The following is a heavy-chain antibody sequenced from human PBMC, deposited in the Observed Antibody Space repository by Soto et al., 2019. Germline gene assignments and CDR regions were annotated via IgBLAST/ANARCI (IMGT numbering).Heavy chain of an antibody. CDR2: INHSGST. V-gene: IGHV4-34*01. D-gene: IGHD3-22*01. J-gene: IGHJ4*02. CDR1: GGSFSGYY. Sequence: SETLSLTCAVYGGSFSGYYWSWIRQPPGKGLEWIGEINHSGSTNYNPSLKSRVTISVDTSKNQFSLKLSSVTAADTAVYYCARGDYYYDSSGYRVGSYLDYWGQGTLVTGSS. CDR3: ARGDYYYDSSGYRVGSYLDY.